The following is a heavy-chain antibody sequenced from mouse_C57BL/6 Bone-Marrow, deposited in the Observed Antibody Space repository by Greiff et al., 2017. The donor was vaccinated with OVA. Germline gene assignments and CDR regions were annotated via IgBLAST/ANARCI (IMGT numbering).Heavy chain of an antibody. Sequence: EVKLVESGGDLVKPGGSLKLSCAASGFTFSSYGMSWVRQTPDKRLEWVATISSGGSYTYYPDSVKGRFTISRDNAKNTLYLQMSSLKSEDTAMYYCARGRDGEDWGQGTLVTVSA. CDR2: ISSGGSYT. CDR1: GFTFSSYG. D-gene: IGHD2-13*01. J-gene: IGHJ3*01. V-gene: IGHV5-6*01. CDR3: ARGRDGED.